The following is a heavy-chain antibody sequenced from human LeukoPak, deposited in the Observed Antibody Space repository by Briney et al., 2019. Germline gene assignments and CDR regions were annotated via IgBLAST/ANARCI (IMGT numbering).Heavy chain of an antibody. V-gene: IGHV4-31*11. CDR3: ARAALTIFGVVITHFDY. J-gene: IGHJ4*02. CDR1: GGSISSGGYY. Sequence: PSQTLSLTCAVPGGSISSGGYYWSCIRQHPGKGLESIGYIYYSGSTYYNPSLKSRVTISVDTSKNQSAMELSSGTAADTAVYYWARAALTIFGVVITHFDYWGQGTLVTVSS. D-gene: IGHD3-3*01. CDR2: IYYSGST.